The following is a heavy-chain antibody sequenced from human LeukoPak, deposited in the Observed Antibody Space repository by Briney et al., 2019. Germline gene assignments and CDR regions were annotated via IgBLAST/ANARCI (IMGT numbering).Heavy chain of an antibody. Sequence: SVKVSCKASGGTFSSYAISWVRQAPGQGLEWMGRIIPIFGIANYAQMFQGRVTITADKSTSTAYMELSSLRSEDTAVYYCASTDSSGLPTNDYWGQGTLVTVSS. CDR3: ASTDSSGLPTNDY. D-gene: IGHD3-22*01. CDR1: GGTFSSYA. V-gene: IGHV1-69*04. J-gene: IGHJ4*02. CDR2: IIPIFGIA.